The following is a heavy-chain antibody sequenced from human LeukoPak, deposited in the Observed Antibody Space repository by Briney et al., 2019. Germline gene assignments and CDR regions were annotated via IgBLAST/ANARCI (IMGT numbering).Heavy chain of an antibody. J-gene: IGHJ3*02. CDR2: IYYSGKT. D-gene: IGHD3-22*01. CDR1: GGSISGHY. V-gene: IGHV4-59*11. CDR3: ARLLDNDRSGDPDTIDM. Sequence: PSETLSLTCAVSGGSISGHYWSWIRQPPGKGLEWIGHIYYSGKTYYSSSLRSRVTISLDTSKNHFSLRLTSVTAADTAVYYCARLLDNDRSGDPDTIDMWGQGTMVTASS.